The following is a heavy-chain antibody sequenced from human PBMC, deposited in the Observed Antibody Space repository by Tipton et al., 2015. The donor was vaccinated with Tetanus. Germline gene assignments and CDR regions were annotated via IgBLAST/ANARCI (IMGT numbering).Heavy chain of an antibody. CDR1: GGSISSGDYY. Sequence: TLSLTCTVPGGSISSGDYYWSWIRQPPGKGLEWIGYIYYSGSTYYNPSLKSRVTISVDTSKNQFSLKLSSATAADTAVYYCARDHAVGGIQLWSRGRREVYLDYWGQGTLVTVSS. V-gene: IGHV4-30-4*01. J-gene: IGHJ4*02. D-gene: IGHD5-18*01. CDR2: IYYSGST. CDR3: ARDHAVGGIQLWSRGRREVYLDY.